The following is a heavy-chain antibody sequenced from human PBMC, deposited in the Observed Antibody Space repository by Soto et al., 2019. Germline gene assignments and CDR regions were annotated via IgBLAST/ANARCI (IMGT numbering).Heavy chain of an antibody. J-gene: IGHJ4*02. CDR3: AKDRYGDYGGIDY. Sequence: HPGGSLRLSCAASGFTFSTYAMIWVRQAPGKGLEWVSVITGSGGSTYYADSVKGRFTISRDTSKNTLFLQMNSLRAEDTAVYYCAKDRYGDYGGIDYWGQGTMVTVS. CDR2: ITGSGGST. CDR1: GFTFSTYA. V-gene: IGHV3-23*01. D-gene: IGHD4-17*01.